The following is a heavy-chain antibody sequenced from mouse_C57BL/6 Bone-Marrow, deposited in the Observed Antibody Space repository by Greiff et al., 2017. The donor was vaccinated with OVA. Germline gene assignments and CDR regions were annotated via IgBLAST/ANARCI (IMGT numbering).Heavy chain of an antibody. Sequence: EVQLQQSGTVLARPGASVKMSCKTSGYTFTSYWMHWVKQRPGQGLEWIGAIYPGNSDTSYNPKFKGKAKMTAVTSASTAYMELSSLTNEDSAVYYCTRWGWLLRGFAYWGQGTLVTVSA. D-gene: IGHD2-3*01. CDR2: IYPGNSDT. J-gene: IGHJ3*01. CDR1: GYTFTSYW. V-gene: IGHV1-5*01. CDR3: TRWGWLLRGFAY.